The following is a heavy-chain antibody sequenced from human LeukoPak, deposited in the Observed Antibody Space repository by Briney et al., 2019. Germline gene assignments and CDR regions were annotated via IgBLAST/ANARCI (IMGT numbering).Heavy chain of an antibody. Sequence: ASVKVSCKASGYTFTGYYMHWVRQAPGQGLEWMGRINPNSGGTNYEQKFQGRVTMTRDTSISTAYMELSRLRSDDTAVYYCARDRRGPAVAGPDYWGQGTLVTVSS. D-gene: IGHD6-19*01. CDR3: ARDRRGPAVAGPDY. V-gene: IGHV1-2*06. CDR1: GYTFTGYY. J-gene: IGHJ4*02. CDR2: INPNSGGT.